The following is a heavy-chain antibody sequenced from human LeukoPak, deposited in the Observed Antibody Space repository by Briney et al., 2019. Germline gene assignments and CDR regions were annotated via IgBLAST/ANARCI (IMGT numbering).Heavy chain of an antibody. Sequence: GGSLRLSCAASGFTFSSYAMHWVRQAPGKGLEWVAVISYDGSNKYYADSVKGRFTISRDNSKNTLYLQMNSLRAEDTAVYYCASKTLWYGDRWGQGTLVTVSS. D-gene: IGHD3-10*01. CDR2: ISYDGSNK. V-gene: IGHV3-30-3*01. CDR3: ASKTLWYGDR. CDR1: GFTFSSYA. J-gene: IGHJ4*02.